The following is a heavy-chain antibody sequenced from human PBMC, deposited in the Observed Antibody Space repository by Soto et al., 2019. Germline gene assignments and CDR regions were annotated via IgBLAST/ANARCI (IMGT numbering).Heavy chain of an antibody. J-gene: IGHJ4*02. CDR1: GFTFSSYW. CDR2: TNGDGSNT. V-gene: IGHV3-74*01. Sequence: GGSLRLSCAASGFTFSSYWIHWVRQAPGKGLVWVSRTNGDGSNTNYADSVKGRFTISRDNAKNTLYLQMNSLRAGDTAVYYCARGIDSGWYPQLDYWGQGTLVTVSS. D-gene: IGHD6-19*01. CDR3: ARGIDSGWYPQLDY.